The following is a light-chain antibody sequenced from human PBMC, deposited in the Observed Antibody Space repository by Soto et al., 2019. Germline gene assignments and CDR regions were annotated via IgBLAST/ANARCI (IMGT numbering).Light chain of an antibody. CDR1: SGNIASNY. CDR2: EDN. CDR3: QSYGSGIQGV. J-gene: IGLJ3*02. V-gene: IGLV6-57*04. Sequence: NFMLTQPHSVSESPGKTVTISCTRSSGNIASNYVQWYQQRPGSAPTTVIYEDNLRPSGVPDRFSGSIGRSSNSASLTISGLKTEDEADYFCQSYGSGIQGVFGGGTKVTVL.